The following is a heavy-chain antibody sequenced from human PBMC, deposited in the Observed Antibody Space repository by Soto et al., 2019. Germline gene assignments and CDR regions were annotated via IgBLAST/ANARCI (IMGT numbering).Heavy chain of an antibody. D-gene: IGHD2-8*01. Sequence: QVQLVQSGAEVKKPGASVKVSCEATGYTFTGNYLHWVRQAPGQGLEWMGWIHPHSGATKYAQKFQGWVTMIRDTSISTAYLDLSSLKSNDTAVYYCVREGVGPTYGWFDPWGQGTLVTVSS. J-gene: IGHJ5*02. CDR1: GYTFTGNY. V-gene: IGHV1-2*04. CDR2: IHPHSGAT. CDR3: VREGVGPTYGWFDP.